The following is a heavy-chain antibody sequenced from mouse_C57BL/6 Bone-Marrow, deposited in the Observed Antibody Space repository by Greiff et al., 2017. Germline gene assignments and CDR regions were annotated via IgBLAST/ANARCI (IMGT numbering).Heavy chain of an antibody. D-gene: IGHD2-4*01. J-gene: IGHJ3*01. V-gene: IGHV1-4*01. CDR1: GYTFTSYT. Sequence: VQLQESGAELARPGASVKMSCKASGYTFTSYTMHWVKQRPGQGLEWIGYINPSSGYTKYNQKFKDKASLTADKSSSTAYMQLSSLTSDDSAVYYCARRSYDYGFAYWGQGTLVTVSA. CDR3: ARRSYDYGFAY. CDR2: INPSSGYT.